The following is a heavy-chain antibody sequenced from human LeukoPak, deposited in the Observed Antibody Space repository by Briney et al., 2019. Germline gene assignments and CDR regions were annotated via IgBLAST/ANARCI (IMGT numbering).Heavy chain of an antibody. V-gene: IGHV4-59*01. D-gene: IGHD6-19*01. Sequence: KPSETLSLTCTVSGGSISSYYWSWIRQPPGKGLEWIGYIYYSGSTNYKPSLKSRVTISVDTSKNQFSLKLSSVTAADTAIYYCAGDGRAGSLFAYWGQGTLVTVSS. CDR2: IYYSGST. CDR3: AGDGRAGSLFAY. J-gene: IGHJ4*02. CDR1: GGSISSYY.